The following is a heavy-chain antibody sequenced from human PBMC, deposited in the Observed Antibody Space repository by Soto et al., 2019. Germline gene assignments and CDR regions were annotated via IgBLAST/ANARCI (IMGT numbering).Heavy chain of an antibody. D-gene: IGHD2-8*01. Sequence: SVKDSCKASGYTFTVYYMHWGRQAPVQGLEWMGWINPNSGGTNYAQKFQGWVTMTRDTSISTAYMELSRLRSDDTAVYYCARGLMATNRILNWGQGTLVTVSS. CDR2: INPNSGGT. CDR3: ARGLMATNRILN. CDR1: GYTFTVYY. V-gene: IGHV1-2*04. J-gene: IGHJ4*02.